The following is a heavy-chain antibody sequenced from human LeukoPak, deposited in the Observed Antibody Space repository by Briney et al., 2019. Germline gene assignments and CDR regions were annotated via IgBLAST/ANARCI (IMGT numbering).Heavy chain of an antibody. V-gene: IGHV3-43D*04. CDR1: GFTFDDYA. J-gene: IGHJ4*02. Sequence: GGSLRLSCAASGFTFDDYAMHWVRQAPGKGLEWVSLISWDGGSTYYADSVKGRFTISRDNSKNSLYPQMNSLRAEDTALYYCAKDHTIFGVVTFFDYWGQGTLVTVSS. CDR2: ISWDGGST. D-gene: IGHD3-3*01. CDR3: AKDHTIFGVVTFFDY.